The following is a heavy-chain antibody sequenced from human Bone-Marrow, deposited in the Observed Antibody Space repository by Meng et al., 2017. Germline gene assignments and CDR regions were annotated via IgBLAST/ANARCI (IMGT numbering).Heavy chain of an antibody. V-gene: IGHV4-59*01. CDR1: GGSISSYY. J-gene: IGHJ6*02. CDR2: IYYSGST. CDR3: ARGDYYDSSGPHALYYYYGMDV. D-gene: IGHD3-22*01. Sequence: SETLSLTCTVSGGSISSYYWSWIRQPPGKGLEWIGYIYYSGSTNYNPSLKSRVTISVDTSKNQFSLKLSSVTAADTAVYYCARGDYYDSSGPHALYYYYGMDVWGQGTTVTVSS.